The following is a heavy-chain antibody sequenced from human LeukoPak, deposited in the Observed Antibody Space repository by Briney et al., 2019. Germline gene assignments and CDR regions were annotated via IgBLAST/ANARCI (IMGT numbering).Heavy chain of an antibody. D-gene: IGHD2-2*01. J-gene: IGHJ4*02. CDR1: GGTFSSYA. V-gene: IGHV1-69*05. CDR3: TLGGLVVPAASAHYFDY. CDR2: IIPIFGTA. Sequence: SVKVSCKASGGTFSSYAISWVRQAPGQGLEWMGGIIPIFGTANYAQKFQGRVTITTDESTSTAYMELSSLRSEDTAVYYCTLGGLVVPAASAHYFDYWGQGTLVTVSS.